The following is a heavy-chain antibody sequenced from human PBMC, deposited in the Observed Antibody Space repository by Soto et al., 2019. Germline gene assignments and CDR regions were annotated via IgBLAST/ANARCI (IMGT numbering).Heavy chain of an antibody. J-gene: IGHJ6*02. CDR1: GGTFSSYT. V-gene: IGHV1-69*04. Sequence: SVKVSCKASGGTFSSYTISWVRQAPGQGLEWMGRIIPILGIANYAQKFQGRVTITADKSTSTAYMELSSLRSEDTAVYYCARENYYYDSSGYYYYYGMDVWGQGTTVTVSS. CDR3: ARENYYYDSSGYYYYYGMDV. CDR2: IIPILGIA. D-gene: IGHD3-22*01.